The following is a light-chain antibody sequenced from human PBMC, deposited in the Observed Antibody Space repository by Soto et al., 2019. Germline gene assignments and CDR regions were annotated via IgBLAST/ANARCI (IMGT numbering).Light chain of an antibody. CDR3: CSYAGSSTYV. CDR1: SRDVGSYNL. CDR2: EGS. Sequence: QSVLTQPASVSGSPGQSITISCTGTSRDVGSYNLVSWYQQHPGKAPKLMIYEGSKRPSGVSNRFSGSKSGNTASLTISGLQAEDEADYYCCSYAGSSTYVLGTGTKVTVL. J-gene: IGLJ1*01. V-gene: IGLV2-23*01.